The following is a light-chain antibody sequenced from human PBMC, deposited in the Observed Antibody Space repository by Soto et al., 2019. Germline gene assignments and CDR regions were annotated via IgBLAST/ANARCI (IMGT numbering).Light chain of an antibody. J-gene: IGKJ2*01. V-gene: IGKV3-20*01. CDR2: AAS. CDR3: QQYGSSPMYT. Sequence: EIVLTQSPGTLSLSPGERATLSCRASQSVSSSYLAWYQHKPGQAPRLLIYAASSRATGIPDRFSGSGSGTDFTLTISRLEPEDFVVYYCQQYGSSPMYTFGQGTKLEIK. CDR1: QSVSSSY.